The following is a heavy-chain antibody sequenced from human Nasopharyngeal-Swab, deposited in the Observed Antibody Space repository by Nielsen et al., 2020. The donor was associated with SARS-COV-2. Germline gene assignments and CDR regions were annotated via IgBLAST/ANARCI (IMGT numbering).Heavy chain of an antibody. CDR2: INPNSGGT. V-gene: IGHV1-2*04. Sequence: ASVKVSCKASGYTFTGYYMHWVRQAPGQGLEWMGWINPNSGGTNYAQKFQGWVTMTRDTSISTAYMELSRLRSDDTAVYYCARDGIAAADLGSGYYYYYMDVWGKGTTVTVSS. D-gene: IGHD6-13*01. CDR3: ARDGIAAADLGSGYYYYYMDV. CDR1: GYTFTGYY. J-gene: IGHJ6*03.